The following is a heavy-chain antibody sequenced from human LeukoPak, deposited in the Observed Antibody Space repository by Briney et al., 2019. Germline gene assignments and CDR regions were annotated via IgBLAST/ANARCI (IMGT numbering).Heavy chain of an antibody. V-gene: IGHV4-39*01. Sequence: SETLSLTCSVSGGSISSSSSYWGWIRQPPGKGQEWIGSIYYSGSSFDNPALKSRVTISVDTSKNQFSLKLSSVTAADTAVYYCARHRSGWLQSSFDYWGQGTLVTASS. J-gene: IGHJ4*02. D-gene: IGHD5-24*01. CDR2: IYYSGSS. CDR1: GGSISSSSSY. CDR3: ARHRSGWLQSSFDY.